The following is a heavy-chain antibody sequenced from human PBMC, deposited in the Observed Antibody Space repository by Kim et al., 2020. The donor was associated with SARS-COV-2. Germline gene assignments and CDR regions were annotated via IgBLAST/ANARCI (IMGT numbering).Heavy chain of an antibody. CDR3: AKAGIAVALLDDAFDI. D-gene: IGHD6-19*01. Sequence: VKGRFTISRDNSKNTLYLQMNSLRAEDTAVYYCAKAGIAVALLDDAFDIWGQGTMVTVSS. V-gene: IGHV3-30*02. J-gene: IGHJ3*02.